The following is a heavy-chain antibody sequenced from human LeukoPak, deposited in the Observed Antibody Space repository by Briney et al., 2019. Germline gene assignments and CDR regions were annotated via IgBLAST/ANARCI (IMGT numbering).Heavy chain of an antibody. D-gene: IGHD2/OR15-2a*01. CDR3: AKPSTTYYYYYYMDV. V-gene: IGHV3-23*01. J-gene: IGHJ6*03. CDR2: ISGSGGST. Sequence: GGSLRLSCAASGFTFSSYAMSWVRQAPGKGLEWVSAISGSGGSTYYADSVKGRFTISRDNSKNTLHLQMNSLRAEDTAVYYCAKPSTTYYYYYYMDVWGKGTTVTVSS. CDR1: GFTFSSYA.